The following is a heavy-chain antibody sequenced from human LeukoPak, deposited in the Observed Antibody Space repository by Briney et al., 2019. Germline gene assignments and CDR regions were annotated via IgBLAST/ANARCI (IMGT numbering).Heavy chain of an antibody. Sequence: GGSLRLSCAASGFNFNGYWMSWVRQAPGKGLEWVANIKQDGSEKYYVDSVRGRLTISRDNAENSLFLQMNRLRVADTAVYYCTRDFGRSSYYFDFWGQGTLVTVSS. D-gene: IGHD3-3*01. CDR2: IKQDGSEK. J-gene: IGHJ4*02. V-gene: IGHV3-7*01. CDR3: TRDFGRSSYYFDF. CDR1: GFNFNGYW.